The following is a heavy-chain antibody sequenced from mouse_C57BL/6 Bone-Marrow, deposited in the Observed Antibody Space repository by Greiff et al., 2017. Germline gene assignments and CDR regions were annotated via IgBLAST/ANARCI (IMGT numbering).Heavy chain of an antibody. CDR1: GYTFTDYN. J-gene: IGHJ1*03. V-gene: IGHV1-18*01. Sequence: EVQLQQSGPELVKPGASVKIPCKASGYTFTDYNMDWVKQSHGKSLEWIGDINPNNGGTIYNQKFKGKATLTVDKSSSTAYMELRSLTSEDTAVYYCARNPPDYYGGGFWYFDVWGTGTTVTVSS. D-gene: IGHD1-1*01. CDR2: INPNNGGT. CDR3: ARNPPDYYGGGFWYFDV.